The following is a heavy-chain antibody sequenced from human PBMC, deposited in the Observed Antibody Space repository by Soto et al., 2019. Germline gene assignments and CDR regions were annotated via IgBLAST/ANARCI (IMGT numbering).Heavy chain of an antibody. CDR3: ARVLTHNWFDP. V-gene: IGHV3-11*05. J-gene: IGHJ5*02. CDR2: ISSSSSYT. Sequence: GGSLRLSCAASGFTFSDYYMSWIRQAPGKGLEWVSYISSSSSYTNYADSVKGRFTISRDNAKNSLYLQMNSLRAEDTAVYYCARVLTHNWFDPWGQGTLVTVSS. CDR1: GFTFSDYY.